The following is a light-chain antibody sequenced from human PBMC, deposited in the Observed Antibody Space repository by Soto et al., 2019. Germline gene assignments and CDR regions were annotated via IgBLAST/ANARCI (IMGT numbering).Light chain of an antibody. CDR1: SSNIGAGYD. Sequence: QSVLTQPPSVSGAPGQRVTISCTGSSSNIGAGYDVHWYQQLPGTAPKLLISGNSNRPSGVPDRFSGSKSGTSASLAITGLPALVASDSSCQFYDSSLSGWVFGGGTKLTVL. CDR2: GNS. V-gene: IGLV1-40*01. CDR3: QFYDSSLSGWV. J-gene: IGLJ3*02.